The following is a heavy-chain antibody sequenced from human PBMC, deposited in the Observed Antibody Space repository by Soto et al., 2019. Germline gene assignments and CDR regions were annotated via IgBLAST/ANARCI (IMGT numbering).Heavy chain of an antibody. D-gene: IGHD2-15*01. V-gene: IGHV1-69*13. CDR3: AGEDRPRYCSGGSCYPPTGYYYGMDV. CDR2: IIAIFGTA. CDR1: GGTFSSYA. J-gene: IGHJ6*02. Sequence: SVKVSCKASGGTFSSYAISWVRQAPGQGLEWMGGIIAIFGTANYAQKFQGRVTITADESTSTAYMELSSLRSEDTAVYYCAGEDRPRYCSGGSCYPPTGYYYGMDVWGQGTTVTVSS.